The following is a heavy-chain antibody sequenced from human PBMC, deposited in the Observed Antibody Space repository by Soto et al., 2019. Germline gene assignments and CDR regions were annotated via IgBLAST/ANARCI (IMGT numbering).Heavy chain of an antibody. D-gene: IGHD6-13*01. CDR2: IYSGGST. J-gene: IGHJ4*02. Sequence: EVQLVESGGGLVQPGGSLRISCAASGFTVRSSYMSWVRQAPGKGLEWVSLIYSGGSTYYADSVKGRFTISRDNSKNTLYRHMNSLRAEDTAVYFCARDRVGDTSSSPGGQGTLVTVSS. CDR1: GFTVRSSY. V-gene: IGHV3-66*01. CDR3: ARDRVGDTSSSP.